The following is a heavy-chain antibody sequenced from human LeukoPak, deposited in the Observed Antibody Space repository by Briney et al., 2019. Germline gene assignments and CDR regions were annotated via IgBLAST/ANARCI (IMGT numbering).Heavy chain of an antibody. J-gene: IGHJ4*02. CDR1: GGSVSSGSYY. Sequence: PSETLSLTCTVSGGSVSSGSYYWSWIRQPPGKGLEWIGYIHYSGSTNYNPSLKSRVTISVDTSKKQFSLKLSSVTAADTAVYYCARLGGHSGQGYWGQGTLVTVSS. CDR2: IHYSGST. CDR3: ARLGGHSGQGY. D-gene: IGHD3-16*01. V-gene: IGHV4-61*01.